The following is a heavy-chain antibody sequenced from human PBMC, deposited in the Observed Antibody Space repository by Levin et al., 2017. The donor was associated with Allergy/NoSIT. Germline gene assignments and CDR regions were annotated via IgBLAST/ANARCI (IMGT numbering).Heavy chain of an antibody. J-gene: IGHJ5*02. D-gene: IGHD6-19*01. V-gene: IGHV3-30*18. Sequence: GGSLRLSCAASGFTFSSYGMHWVRQAPGKGLEWVAVISYDGSNKYYADSVKGRFTISRDNSKNTLYLQMNSLRAEDTAVYYCAKESIAVAGPTTPSWFDPWGQGTLVTVSS. CDR2: ISYDGSNK. CDR1: GFTFSSYG. CDR3: AKESIAVAGPTTPSWFDP.